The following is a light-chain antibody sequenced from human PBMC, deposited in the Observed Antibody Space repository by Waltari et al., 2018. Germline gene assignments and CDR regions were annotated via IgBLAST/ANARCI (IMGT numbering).Light chain of an antibody. CDR2: WAY. V-gene: IGKV4-1*01. J-gene: IGKJ2*01. Sequence: DIVMTQSPDSLAVSLGERTTINCKSSQSVLYSSNNKNYLAWYQQKPGQPPKLFIYWAYTRESGVPDRFSGSGSGTDFTLAISSLQAEDVAVYYCQQYYSTPNTFGQGTKVEIK. CDR3: QQYYSTPNT. CDR1: QSVLYSSNNKNY.